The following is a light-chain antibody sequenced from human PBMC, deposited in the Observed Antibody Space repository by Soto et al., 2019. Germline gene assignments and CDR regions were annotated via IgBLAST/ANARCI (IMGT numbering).Light chain of an antibody. CDR1: QSVTSSS. V-gene: IGKV3-20*01. CDR3: QQYGTSRQT. CDR2: GAS. J-gene: IGKJ1*01. Sequence: DIVLTQSPGTLSLSPGERATLSCRASQSVTSSSVAWYQQKPGQAPRLLIYGASSRATGIPDRFTGSGSGTDFTLTISRLEPEDFAVYYCQQYGTSRQTFGQGTKVEVK.